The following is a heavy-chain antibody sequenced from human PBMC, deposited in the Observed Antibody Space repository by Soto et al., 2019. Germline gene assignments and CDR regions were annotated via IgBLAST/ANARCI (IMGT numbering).Heavy chain of an antibody. J-gene: IGHJ4*02. D-gene: IGHD6-6*01. Sequence: LRLSCVASGFTFSDYSMSWIRQAPGKGLEWLAFIDSRGRTLSYADPVRGRFTISRDNAENSVYLQMDSLRADDTAVYYCARQAARNYIDSWGQGNSVTVSS. CDR3: ARQAARNYIDS. V-gene: IGHV3-11*01. CDR1: GFTFSDYS. CDR2: IDSRGRTL.